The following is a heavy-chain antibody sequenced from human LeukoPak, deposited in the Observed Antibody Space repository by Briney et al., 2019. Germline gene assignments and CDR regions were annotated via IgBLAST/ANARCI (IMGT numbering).Heavy chain of an antibody. CDR1: GFTFSSYA. CDR3: ARGDCSSTSCPAAYFDY. J-gene: IGHJ4*02. V-gene: IGHV3-64*01. D-gene: IGHD2-2*01. CDR2: ISSNGGST. Sequence: GGSLRLSCAASGFTFSSYAMHWVRQAPGKGLEYVSAISSNGGSTYYANSVKGRFTTSRDNSKNTLYLQMGSLRAEDMAVYYCARGDCSSTSCPAAYFDYWGQGTLVTVSS.